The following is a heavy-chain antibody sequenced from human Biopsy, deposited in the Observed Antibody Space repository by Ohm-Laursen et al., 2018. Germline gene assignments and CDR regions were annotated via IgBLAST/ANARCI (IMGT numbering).Heavy chain of an antibody. CDR2: NIPILGTG. D-gene: IGHD3-9*01. V-gene: IGHV1-69*06. Sequence: SVKVSCKAPGGTFSNYGVNWVRQAPGQGLEWLGGNIPILGTGNYAQKFQDRATVAADTSTSTATMELRSLRSDDTAMYYCATKLTGYFHHWGQGTLVIVPS. J-gene: IGHJ1*01. CDR3: ATKLTGYFHH. CDR1: GGTFSNYG.